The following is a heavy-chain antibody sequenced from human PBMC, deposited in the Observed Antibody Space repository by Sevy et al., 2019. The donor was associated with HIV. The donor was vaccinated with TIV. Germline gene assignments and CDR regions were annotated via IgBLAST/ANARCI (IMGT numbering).Heavy chain of an antibody. Sequence: GGSLRLSCAASGFTFSSYWMTWVRQAPGKGLEGVANIKQDGSAKYYVDSVKGRFTISRDNAENSVYLQMHSLRAEDTAVYYCAGSEGYMVRAYWGLGTLVTVSS. CDR3: AGSEGYMVRAY. V-gene: IGHV3-7*01. CDR1: GFTFSSYW. D-gene: IGHD3-10*01. J-gene: IGHJ4*02. CDR2: IKQDGSAK.